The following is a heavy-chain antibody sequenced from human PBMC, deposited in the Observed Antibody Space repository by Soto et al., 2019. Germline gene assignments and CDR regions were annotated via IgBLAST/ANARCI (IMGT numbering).Heavy chain of an antibody. CDR1: GGSISSSPYY. Sequence: QLQLQESGPGLVKPSETLSLTCTVSGGSISSSPYYWAWIRQPPGKGLQWIGNIYYNGNTFYNPSLRTPVTISIDTSKSQFSLGLSSVTASHTAVYYCARHGPLTNNWDQLNCWGQGTLVTVSS. V-gene: IGHV4-39*01. D-gene: IGHD1-1*01. CDR3: ARHGPLTNNWDQLNC. CDR2: IYYNGNT. J-gene: IGHJ4*02.